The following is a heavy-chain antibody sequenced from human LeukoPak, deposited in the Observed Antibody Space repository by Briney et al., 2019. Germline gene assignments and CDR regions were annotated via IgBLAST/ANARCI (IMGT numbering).Heavy chain of an antibody. D-gene: IGHD6-13*01. CDR2: IYYSGST. J-gene: IGHJ6*03. CDR3: ARTTEAHSWRTRYYDYYMDV. Sequence: SETLSLTCSVSGGSISSSSYYWSWIRQPPGKGLEWIGYIYYSGSTNYNPSLKSRVTISVDTSKNQFSLKLSSVTAADTAVYYCARTTEAHSWRTRYYDYYMDVWGKGTTVTVSS. V-gene: IGHV4-61*01. CDR1: GGSISSSSYY.